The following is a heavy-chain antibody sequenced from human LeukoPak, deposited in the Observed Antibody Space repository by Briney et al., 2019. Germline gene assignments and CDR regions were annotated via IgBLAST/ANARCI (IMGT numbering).Heavy chain of an antibody. J-gene: IGHJ5*02. CDR3: ARNLYYYDSSGSPNWFDP. Sequence: ASVEVSCKASGYTFTSYGISWVRQAPGQGLEWMGWISAYNGNTNYAQKLQGRVTMTTDTSTSTAYMELRSLRSDDTAVYYCARNLYYYDSSGSPNWFDPWGQGTLVTVSS. CDR1: GYTFTSYG. CDR2: ISAYNGNT. D-gene: IGHD3-22*01. V-gene: IGHV1-18*01.